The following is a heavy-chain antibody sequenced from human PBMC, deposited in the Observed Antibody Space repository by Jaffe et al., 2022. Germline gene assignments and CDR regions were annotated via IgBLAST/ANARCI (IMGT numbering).Heavy chain of an antibody. D-gene: IGHD5-18*01. CDR1: GGSISSYY. CDR2: IYRSGST. V-gene: IGHV4-59*01. CDR3: ARVYSRSGYSNGPIDS. Sequence: QVQLQESGPGLVKPSETLSLTCSVSGGSISSYYWSWIRLPPGKGLEWIGYIYRSGSTNYNPSLKSRVTISIDTSKNQFSLKVTSVTAADTAVYYCARVYSRSGYSNGPIDSWGQGTLVTVSS. J-gene: IGHJ4*02.